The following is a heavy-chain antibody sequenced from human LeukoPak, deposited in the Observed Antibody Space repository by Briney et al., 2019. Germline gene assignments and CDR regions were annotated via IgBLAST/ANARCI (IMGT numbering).Heavy chain of an antibody. V-gene: IGHV4-59*08. D-gene: IGHD3-10*01. CDR1: GGSISSYY. CDR3: ARHVTPRDWFDP. CDR2: IYYSGST. Sequence: PETLSLTCTVSGGSISSYYWSWIRQPPGRGLEWIGYIYYSGSTNFNPSLKSRVTISLDTSKNQLSLKVSSVTAADAAVYYCARHVTPRDWFDPWGQGTLVTVSS. J-gene: IGHJ5*02.